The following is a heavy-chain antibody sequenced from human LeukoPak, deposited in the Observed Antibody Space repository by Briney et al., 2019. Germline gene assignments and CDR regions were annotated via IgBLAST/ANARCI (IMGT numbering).Heavy chain of an antibody. CDR2: IYYSGST. V-gene: IGHV4-39*01. CDR3: ARAGGYDFWSGRPFFDY. J-gene: IGHJ4*02. CDR1: GGSISSSSYY. Sequence: PSETLSLTCTVSGGSISSSSYYWGWIRQPPGKGLEWIGSIYYSGSTYYNPSLKSRVTISVDTSKNQFSLKLSSVTAADTAVYYCARAGGYDFWSGRPFFDYWGQGTLVAVSS. D-gene: IGHD3-3*01.